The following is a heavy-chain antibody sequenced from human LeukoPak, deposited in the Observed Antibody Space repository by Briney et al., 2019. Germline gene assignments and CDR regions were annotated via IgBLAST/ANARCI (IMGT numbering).Heavy chain of an antibody. J-gene: IGHJ4*02. V-gene: IGHV1-8*03. CDR1: GYTFTSYD. Sequence: ASVKVSCKASGYTFTSYDINWVRQATGQGFVWMGWMNPNSGNTGYAQKFQGRVTITRNTFISTAYMELSSLRSEDTAVYYCARGRKYSSSSGFDYWGQGTLVTVSS. CDR2: MNPNSGNT. D-gene: IGHD6-6*01. CDR3: ARGRKYSSSSGFDY.